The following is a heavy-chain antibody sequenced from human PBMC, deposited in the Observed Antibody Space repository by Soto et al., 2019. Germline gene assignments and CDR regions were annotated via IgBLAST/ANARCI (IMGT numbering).Heavy chain of an antibody. J-gene: IGHJ6*02. CDR1: GYSFTSYW. CDR2: IYPGDSDT. V-gene: IGHV5-51*01. D-gene: IGHD6-13*01. CDR3: ARQGQQLVVGGGYYYGMDV. Sequence: PGESLKISCKGSGYSFTSYWIGWVRQMPGKGLEWMGIIYPGDSDTRYSPSFQGQVTISADKSISTAYLQWSSLKASDTAMYYCARQGQQLVVGGGYYYGMDVWGQGTTVTVSS.